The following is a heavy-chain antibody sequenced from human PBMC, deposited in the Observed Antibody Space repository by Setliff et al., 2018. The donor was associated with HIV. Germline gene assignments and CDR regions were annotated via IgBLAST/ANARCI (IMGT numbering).Heavy chain of an antibody. CDR3: ARDMSPMFPYYFDD. V-gene: IGHV4-39*07. Sequence: SETLSLTCSVSGGSFNTSSYCWGWIRQPPGKGLEWIGSMFYGGSTYYNPSLKSRVTISVETSKNQFSLKLSSVTAADTAVYYCARDMSPMFPYYFDDWGQGTLVTVSS. J-gene: IGHJ4*02. CDR1: GGSFNTSSYC. CDR2: MFYGGST. D-gene: IGHD3-10*02.